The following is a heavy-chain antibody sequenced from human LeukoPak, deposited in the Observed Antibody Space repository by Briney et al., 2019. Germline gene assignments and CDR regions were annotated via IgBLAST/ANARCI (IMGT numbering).Heavy chain of an antibody. CDR2: ISYDGSNK. Sequence: PGGSLRLSCAASGFTFSNYAMHWVRQAPGKGLKWVAVISYDGSNKYYADSVKGRFTISRDNSKNTLYLQMNSLRAEDTAVYYCARSLATSYYYMDVWGKGTTVTVSS. J-gene: IGHJ6*03. D-gene: IGHD5-12*01. CDR3: ARSLATSYYYMDV. CDR1: GFTFSNYA. V-gene: IGHV3-30*04.